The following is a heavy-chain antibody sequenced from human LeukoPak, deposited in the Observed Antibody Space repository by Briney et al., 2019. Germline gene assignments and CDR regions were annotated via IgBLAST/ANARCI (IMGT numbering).Heavy chain of an antibody. CDR2: ISSSGSTI. CDR1: GFTFSSYE. J-gene: IGHJ4*02. D-gene: IGHD6-19*01. Sequence: GGSLRLSCAASGFTFSSYEMNWVRQAPGKGLEWVSYISSSGSTIYYADSVKGRFTISRDNAKNSLYLQMNSLRAEDTAVYYCAYPGVAVAGTYWGQGTLVTVSS. CDR3: AYPGVAVAGTY. V-gene: IGHV3-48*03.